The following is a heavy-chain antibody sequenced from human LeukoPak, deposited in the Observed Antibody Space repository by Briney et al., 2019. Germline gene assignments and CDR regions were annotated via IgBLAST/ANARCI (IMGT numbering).Heavy chain of an antibody. CDR2: ISYDGSNK. D-gene: IGHD3-9*01. V-gene: IGHV3-30*18. CDR1: GFTFSSYG. CDR3: AKDLIGGRLVIAPPNY. Sequence: PGGSLRLSCAASGFTFSSYGMHWVRQAPGKGLEWVAVISYDGSNKYYADSVKGRFTISRDNSKNTLYLQMNSLRAEDTAVYYCAKDLIGGRLVIAPPNYWGQGTLVTVSS. J-gene: IGHJ4*02.